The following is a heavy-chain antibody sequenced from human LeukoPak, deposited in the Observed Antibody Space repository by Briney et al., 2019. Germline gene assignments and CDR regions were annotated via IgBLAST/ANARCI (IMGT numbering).Heavy chain of an antibody. CDR3: ARDRDY. CDR1: GLTFSSYW. J-gene: IGHJ4*02. Sequence: GGSLRLSCAASGLTFSSYWMSWVRQAPGKGLEWVANIKQDGSEKYYVDSVKGRFTISRDNAKNSLYLQMNSLRAEDTAVYYCARDRDYWGQGTLVTVSS. CDR2: IKQDGSEK. V-gene: IGHV3-7*01.